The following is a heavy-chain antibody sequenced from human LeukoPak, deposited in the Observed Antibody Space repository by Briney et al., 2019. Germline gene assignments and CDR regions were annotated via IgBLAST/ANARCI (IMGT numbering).Heavy chain of an antibody. CDR3: ARDGYYYDSSGTDP. V-gene: IGHV1-18*04. Sequence: ASVKVSCKASGYIFTSYNMHWVRQAPGQGLEWMGWISAYNGNTNYAQKLQGRVTMTTDTSTSTAYMELRSLRSDDTAVYYCARDGYYYDSSGTDPWGQGTMVTVSS. D-gene: IGHD3-22*01. J-gene: IGHJ3*01. CDR1: GYIFTSYN. CDR2: ISAYNGNT.